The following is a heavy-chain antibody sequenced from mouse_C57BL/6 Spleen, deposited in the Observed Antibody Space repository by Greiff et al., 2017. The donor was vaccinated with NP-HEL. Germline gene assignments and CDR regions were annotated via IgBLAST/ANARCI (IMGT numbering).Heavy chain of an antibody. Sequence: VKLMESGAELAKPGASVKLSCKASGYTFTSYWMHWVKQRPGQGLEWIGYINPSSGYTKYNQKFKDKATLTAAKSSSTAYMQLSSLTYEDSAVYYCAHAIYYDYDPAWFAYWGQGTLVTVSA. CDR1: GYTFTSYW. CDR3: AHAIYYDYDPAWFAY. J-gene: IGHJ3*01. CDR2: INPSSGYT. V-gene: IGHV1-7*01. D-gene: IGHD2-4*01.